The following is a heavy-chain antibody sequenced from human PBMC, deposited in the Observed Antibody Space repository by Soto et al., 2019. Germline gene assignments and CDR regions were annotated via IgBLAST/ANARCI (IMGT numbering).Heavy chain of an antibody. CDR1: GFMFDNYA. CDR3: ARGRYFDASGGCANY. Sequence: EMRLLESGGGSVSPGASARLSCLTSGFMFDNYAMSWVRQSPARGLEWVAAISGSGHATYYTQSVRGRFTISRDKSKKAVFLQMNNRRTEDTAIYYCARGRYFDASGGCANYWGLGTLVTVSP. V-gene: IGHV3-23*01. D-gene: IGHD5-12*01. J-gene: IGHJ4*02. CDR2: ISGSGHAT.